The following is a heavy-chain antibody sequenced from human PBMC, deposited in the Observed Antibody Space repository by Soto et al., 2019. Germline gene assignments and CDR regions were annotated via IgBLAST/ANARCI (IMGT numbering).Heavy chain of an antibody. V-gene: IGHV1-69*01. CDR1: GGTFSSYA. D-gene: IGHD3-22*01. CDR3: ARAGADYYDSSGYYGPPDGY. CDR2: IIPIFGTA. J-gene: IGHJ4*02. Sequence: QVQLVQSGAEVKKPGSSVKVSCKASGGTFSSYAISWVRQAPGQGLEWMGGIIPIFGTANYAQKFQGRVTITADESTSTAYMELSSLRSEDTAVYFCARAGADYYDSSGYYGPPDGYWGQGTLVTVSS.